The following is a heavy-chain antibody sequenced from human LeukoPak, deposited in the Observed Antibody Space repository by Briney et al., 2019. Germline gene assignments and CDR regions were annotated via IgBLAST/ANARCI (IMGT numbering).Heavy chain of an antibody. CDR3: AKGFTYSGSYEYFDY. Sequence: PGGSLRLSCAASGFTFDDYAMHWVRQAPGKGLEWVSGISWNSGSIGYADSVKGRFTISRDNAKNSLYLQMNSLRAEDTALYYCAKGFTYSGSYEYFDYWGQGTLVTVSS. CDR1: GFTFDDYA. V-gene: IGHV3-9*01. D-gene: IGHD1-26*01. CDR2: ISWNSGSI. J-gene: IGHJ4*02.